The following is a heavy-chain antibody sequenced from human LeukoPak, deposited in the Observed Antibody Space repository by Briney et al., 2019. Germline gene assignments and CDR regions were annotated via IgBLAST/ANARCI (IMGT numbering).Heavy chain of an antibody. V-gene: IGHV3-30*18. CDR1: GFTFSSYG. D-gene: IGHD4-17*01. CDR2: ISYDGSNK. Sequence: GGSLRLSCAASGFTFSSYGMHWVRQAPGKGLEWVAVISYDGSNKYYADSVKGRFTISRDNSKNTLYLQMNSLRAEDTAVYYCAKDQRAYGDYPPLDYWGQGTLVTVSS. CDR3: AKDQRAYGDYPPLDY. J-gene: IGHJ4*02.